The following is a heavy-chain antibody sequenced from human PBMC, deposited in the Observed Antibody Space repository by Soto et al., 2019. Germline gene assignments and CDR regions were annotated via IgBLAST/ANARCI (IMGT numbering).Heavy chain of an antibody. CDR3: ARDGFSSSGLGEFDY. CDR2: IYYSGST. D-gene: IGHD6-6*01. V-gene: IGHV4-59*01. CDR1: GGSISSYY. Sequence: SETLSLTCTVSGGSISSYYWSWIRQPPGKGLEWIGYIYYSGSTNYNPSLKSRVTISVDTSKNQFSLKLSSVTAADTAVYYCARDGFSSSGLGEFDYWGQGTLVTVSS. J-gene: IGHJ4*02.